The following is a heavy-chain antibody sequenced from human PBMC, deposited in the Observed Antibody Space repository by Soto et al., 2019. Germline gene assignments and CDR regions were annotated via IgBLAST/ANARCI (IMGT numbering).Heavy chain of an antibody. D-gene: IGHD4-17*01. CDR3: AKDGQYGDYGYYFDY. Sequence: QVQLVQSGAEVKRPGASAKVSCKASGYSFTAYYMHWVRQAPGQGLEWMGWINPNSGDTKYAQRFQGRLTMTRDTSISTVYMEVSSLKSDDTAVYYCAKDGQYGDYGYYFDYWGQGTLVTVSS. V-gene: IGHV1-2*02. CDR1: GYSFTAYY. J-gene: IGHJ4*02. CDR2: INPNSGDT.